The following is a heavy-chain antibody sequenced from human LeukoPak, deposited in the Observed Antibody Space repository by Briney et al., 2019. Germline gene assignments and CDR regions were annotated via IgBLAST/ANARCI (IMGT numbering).Heavy chain of an antibody. CDR1: GGSISSYY. CDR2: IYYSGST. Sequence: SETLSLTCTVSGGSISSYYWSWIRQPPGKGLEWIGYIYYSGSTNYNPSLKSRVTISVDTSKNQFSLKLSSVTAADTAVYYCARVRGGGGYELRGDAFDIWGQGTMVTVSS. V-gene: IGHV4-59*08. D-gene: IGHD5-12*01. J-gene: IGHJ3*02. CDR3: ARVRGGGGYELRGDAFDI.